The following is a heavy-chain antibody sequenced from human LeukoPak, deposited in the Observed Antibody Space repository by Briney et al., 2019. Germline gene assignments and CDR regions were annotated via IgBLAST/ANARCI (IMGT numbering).Heavy chain of an antibody. J-gene: IGHJ4*02. V-gene: IGHV1-18*01. CDR2: ISAYNVNT. Sequence: ASVKVSCKASGYTFTSYGISWVRQAPGQGLEWMGWISAYNVNTNYAQKLQGRVTMTTDTSTTTAYTELRSLRSDDTAVYYCARGDDSSGYYPPSPFDSWGQGALLTVSS. CDR1: GYTFTSYG. CDR3: ARGDDSSGYYPPSPFDS. D-gene: IGHD3-22*01.